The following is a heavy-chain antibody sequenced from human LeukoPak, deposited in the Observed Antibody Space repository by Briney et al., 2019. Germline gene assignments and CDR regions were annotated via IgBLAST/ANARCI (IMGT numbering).Heavy chain of an antibody. V-gene: IGHV4-31*03. J-gene: IGHJ5*02. D-gene: IGHD1-1*01. CDR2: IYYSGST. CDR3: AREMEGRTVNWFDP. CDR1: GGSISSGGYY. Sequence: KSSETLSLTCTVSGGSISSGGYYWSWIRQHPGKGLEWIGYIYYSGSTYYSPSLKSRVTISVDTSKNQFSLKLSSVTAADTAVYYCAREMEGRTVNWFDPWGQGTLVTVSS.